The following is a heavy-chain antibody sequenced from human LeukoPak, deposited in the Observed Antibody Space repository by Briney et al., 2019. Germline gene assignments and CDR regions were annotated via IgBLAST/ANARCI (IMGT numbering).Heavy chain of an antibody. CDR1: GYTFTTYY. D-gene: IGHD2-15*01. V-gene: IGHV1-46*01. Sequence: ASVKLSCAASGYTFTTYYMHWVRQAPGQGLEWMGVINPSGGNTTFAQKFQGRVTMTTDTSTSTAYMELRSLRSDDTAVYYCASYCSGGSCYSPEYYYGMDVWGQGTTVTVSS. J-gene: IGHJ6*02. CDR3: ASYCSGGSCYSPEYYYGMDV. CDR2: INPSGGNT.